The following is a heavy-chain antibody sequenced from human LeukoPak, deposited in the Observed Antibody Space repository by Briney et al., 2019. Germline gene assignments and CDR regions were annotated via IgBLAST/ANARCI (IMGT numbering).Heavy chain of an antibody. CDR2: IRYDGSNK. D-gene: IGHD2-15*01. CDR3: ARGYCSGGSCYAHYYYMDV. Sequence: PGGSLRLSCAASGFTFSSYGMHWVRQAPGKGLEWVAFIRYDGSNKYYADSVKGRFTISRDNAKNTLYLQMNSLRAEDMAVYYCARGYCSGGSCYAHYYYMDVWGKGTTVTVSS. V-gene: IGHV3-30*02. CDR1: GFTFSSYG. J-gene: IGHJ6*03.